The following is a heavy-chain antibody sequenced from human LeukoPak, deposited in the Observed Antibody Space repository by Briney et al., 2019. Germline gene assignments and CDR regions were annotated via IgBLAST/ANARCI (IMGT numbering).Heavy chain of an antibody. CDR1: GGTFSSYA. J-gene: IGHJ5*02. CDR2: IIPIFGTA. D-gene: IGHD6-13*01. CDR3: ARIAAAGDNWFDP. Sequence: EASVKVSCKASGGTFSSYAISWVRQAPGQGLEWMGGIIPIFGTANYAQKFQGRVTITADESTSTAYIELSSLRSDDTAVYYCARIAAAGDNWFDPWGQGTLVTVSS. V-gene: IGHV1-69*13.